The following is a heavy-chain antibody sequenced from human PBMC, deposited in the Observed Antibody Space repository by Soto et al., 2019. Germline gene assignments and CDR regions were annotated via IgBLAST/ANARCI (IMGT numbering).Heavy chain of an antibody. J-gene: IGHJ2*01. Sequence: QVQLVQSGGEVKKPGASVKVSCQASGYTFSDYAISRVRQAPVQGIEWMRWSSASTRNTDQAQNFQGRVIMALDTSTKTAYIELRSLRSDDTAVYYCVRCYCSVGSCYACWHFDLWGRGTLVTVSS. CDR3: VRCYCSVGSCYACWHFDL. CDR2: SSASTRNT. CDR1: GYTFSDYA. V-gene: IGHV1-18*01. D-gene: IGHD2-15*01.